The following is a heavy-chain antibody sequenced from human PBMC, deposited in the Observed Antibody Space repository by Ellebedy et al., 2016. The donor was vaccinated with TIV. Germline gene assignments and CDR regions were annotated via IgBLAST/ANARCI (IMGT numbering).Heavy chain of an antibody. D-gene: IGHD2-2*01. V-gene: IGHV1-18*04. Sequence: AASVKVSCKASGYIFTYYGITWVRQAPGQGLEWMGWITAYNGNRNYAQKLQDSVTMTTDTSTRTAYMELRSLRSDDTAVYYCARYRLGQGLAYQFLDYWGQGTLVTVSS. CDR1: GYIFTYYG. J-gene: IGHJ4*02. CDR2: ITAYNGNR. CDR3: ARYRLGQGLAYQFLDY.